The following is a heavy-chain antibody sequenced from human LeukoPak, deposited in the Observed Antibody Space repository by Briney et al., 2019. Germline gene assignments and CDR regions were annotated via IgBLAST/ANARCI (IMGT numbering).Heavy chain of an antibody. V-gene: IGHV4-38-2*02. D-gene: IGHD1-26*01. CDR2: IYHSGST. J-gene: IGHJ4*02. Sequence: NPSETLSLTCTVSGYSISSGYYWGWIRQPPGKGLEWIGSIYHSGSTYYNPSLKSRVTISVDTSKNQFSLKLTSVTAADTAVYYCARGVNSGYFDYCGQGTLVTVSS. CDR3: ARGVNSGYFDY. CDR1: GYSISSGYY.